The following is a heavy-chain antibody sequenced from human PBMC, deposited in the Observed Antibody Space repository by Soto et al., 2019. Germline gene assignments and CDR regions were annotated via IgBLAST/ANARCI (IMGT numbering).Heavy chain of an antibody. D-gene: IGHD2-21*02. Sequence: QVQLVQSGAEVKKPGSSVKVSCKTSGGTFSSHALTWLRQAPGQGLEWMGGIIPMFGTTYTSQKFQGRVAISPDETPSTLELSRLRSEDTAVYFCARCDVCYPGGDDAFDLWGQGTTVIVSS. J-gene: IGHJ3*01. V-gene: IGHV1-69*01. CDR3: ARCDVCYPGGDDAFDL. CDR2: IIPMFGTT. CDR1: GGTFSSHA.